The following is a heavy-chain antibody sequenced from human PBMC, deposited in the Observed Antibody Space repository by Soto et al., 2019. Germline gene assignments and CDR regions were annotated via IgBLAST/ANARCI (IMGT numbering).Heavy chain of an antibody. CDR1: GFSLSTSGVG. J-gene: IGHJ4*02. D-gene: IGHD3-10*01. CDR3: AHRLYGSGEGGDY. V-gene: IGHV2-5*02. CDR2: IYWDADK. Sequence: QITLKESGPTLVKPTQTLTLTCTFSGFSLSTSGVGVGWIRQPPGKALEWLALIYWDADKRYSPSLTSRLTITTETSKNPVVLTMTTMDPVDTPTYSCAHRLYGSGEGGDYWGQGTLVTVSS.